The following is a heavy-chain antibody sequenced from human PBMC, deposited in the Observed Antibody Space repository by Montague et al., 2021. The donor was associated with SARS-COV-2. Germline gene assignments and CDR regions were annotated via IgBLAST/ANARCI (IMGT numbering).Heavy chain of an antibody. V-gene: IGHV4-59*13. Sequence: SETLSLTCSVSGGSISSYYWSWIRQSPGKGLEWIGYIFHSGITDYNPSLKSRVTISVDMSKNQFSLQLNSVTAADSAVHYCARTEYNWNDWFDPWGQGTLVTVS. CDR3: ARTEYNWNDWFDP. CDR1: GGSISSYY. D-gene: IGHD1-20*01. J-gene: IGHJ5*02. CDR2: IFHSGIT.